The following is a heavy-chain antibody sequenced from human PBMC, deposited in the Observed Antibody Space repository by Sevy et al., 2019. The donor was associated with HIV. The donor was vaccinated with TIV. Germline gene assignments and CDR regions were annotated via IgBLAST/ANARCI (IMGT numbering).Heavy chain of an antibody. CDR2: ISSSANDI. D-gene: IGHD3-22*01. CDR1: GFTFSTYN. V-gene: IGHV3-21*05. Sequence: GGSLRLSCAASGFTFSTYNMNWVRQAPGKGLEWISYISSSANDIKYADSVKGRFTISRDNARNSLYLAMSSLRAEDTAVYYCAREGLGGFYSSLDRWGQGTLVTVSS. J-gene: IGHJ5*02. CDR3: AREGLGGFYSSLDR.